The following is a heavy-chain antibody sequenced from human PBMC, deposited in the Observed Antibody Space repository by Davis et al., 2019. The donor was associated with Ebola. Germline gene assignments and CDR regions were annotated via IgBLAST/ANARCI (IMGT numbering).Heavy chain of an antibody. V-gene: IGHV3-30*18. D-gene: IGHD6-6*01. CDR3: AKPTQSSSGVGRYFDY. Sequence: PGGSLRLSCAASGFTFSSYGMHWVRQAPGKGLEWVAVISYDGSNKYYAYSVKGRFTISRDNSKNTLYLQMNSRRAEDTAVYYCAKPTQSSSGVGRYFDYWGQGTLVTVSS. CDR2: ISYDGSNK. J-gene: IGHJ4*02. CDR1: GFTFSSYG.